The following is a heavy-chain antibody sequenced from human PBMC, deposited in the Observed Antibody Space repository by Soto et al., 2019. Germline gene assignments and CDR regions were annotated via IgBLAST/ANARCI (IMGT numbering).Heavy chain of an antibody. CDR2: ISSSGGST. D-gene: IGHD5-18*01. CDR1: GFTFSSYA. V-gene: IGHV3-23*01. J-gene: IGHJ4*02. Sequence: LRLSCAASGFTFSSYAMSWVRQAPGKGLEWVSAISSSGGSTYYADSVKGRFTISRDNSKNTLYPQFNSLRAEDTAVYYSAKSGTLYSYGSIIDYWGQGALVTVSS. CDR3: AKSGTLYSYGSIIDY.